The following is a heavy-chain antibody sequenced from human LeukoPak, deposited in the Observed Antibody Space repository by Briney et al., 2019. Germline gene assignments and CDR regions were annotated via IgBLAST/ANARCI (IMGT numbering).Heavy chain of an antibody. CDR3: ARLIYNGNYYSFDY. CDR1: GGSISGYY. J-gene: IGHJ4*02. D-gene: IGHD1-26*01. V-gene: IGHV4-4*07. Sequence: SETLSLTCTVSGGSISGYYWSWIRQPAGKGLEWIGRIYNSGSSDYNPSHKSRVTMSVDTSKNQFSLKLSSVTAADTAVYYCARLIYNGNYYSFDYWGQGTLVTVSS. CDR2: IYNSGSS.